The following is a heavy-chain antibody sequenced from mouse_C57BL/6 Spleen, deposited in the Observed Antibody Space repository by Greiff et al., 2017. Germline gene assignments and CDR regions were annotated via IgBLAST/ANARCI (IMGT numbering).Heavy chain of an antibody. CDR3: ARYYYSNPYAMDY. V-gene: IGHV1-22*01. D-gene: IGHD2-5*01. CDR2: INPNNGGT. CDR1: GYTFTDYN. J-gene: IGHJ4*01. Sequence: EVQLQQSGPELVKPGASVKMSCKASGYTFTDYNMHWVKQRHGKSLEWIGYINPNNGGTSYNQKFKGKATLTVNKSSSTAYMELRSLTSEDSAVYYCARYYYSNPYAMDYWGQGTSVTVSS.